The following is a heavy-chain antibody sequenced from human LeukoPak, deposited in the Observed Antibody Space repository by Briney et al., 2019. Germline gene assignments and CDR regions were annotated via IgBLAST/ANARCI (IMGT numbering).Heavy chain of an antibody. CDR2: IIPIFGTA. D-gene: IGHD3-9*01. CDR3: ATLRYFDWFRPDDYYFYIDV. Sequence: GASVKVSCKASGGTFSSYAISWVRQAPGQGLEWMGGIIPIFGTANDAQKFQGRVTITTYESTSTAYMELSSLRSEDTAVYYCATLRYFDWFRPDDYYFYIDVWGKGTTVTVSS. CDR1: GGTFSSYA. J-gene: IGHJ6*03. V-gene: IGHV1-69*05.